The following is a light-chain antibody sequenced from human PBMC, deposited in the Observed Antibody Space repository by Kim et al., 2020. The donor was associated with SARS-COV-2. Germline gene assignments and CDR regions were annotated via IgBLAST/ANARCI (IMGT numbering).Light chain of an antibody. Sequence: GQPLPTPGTRSSGSIVINYVPCYQHRPRGVPTTVIDEDNQRPSGVSDRFSGSLDTSSPSASLTISLLRTEDEADYHCQSYNRDNVIFGGGTKSPS. CDR2: EDN. CDR3: QSYNRDNVI. CDR1: SGSIVINY. V-gene: IGLV6-57*03. J-gene: IGLJ2*01.